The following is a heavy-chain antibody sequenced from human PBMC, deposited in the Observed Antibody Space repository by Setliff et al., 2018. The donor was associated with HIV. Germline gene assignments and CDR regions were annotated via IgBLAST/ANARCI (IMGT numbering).Heavy chain of an antibody. CDR3: ARGMDYYDTSGYYQYYFDC. V-gene: IGHV1-2*04. CDR1: GYSFTDYY. D-gene: IGHD3-22*01. J-gene: IGHJ4*02. CDR2: INPKSDGT. Sequence: ASVKVSCKASGYSFTDYYIHWVRQAPGQRLEWMGWINPKSDGTNYAQKFQGWITMTRDTSISTAYMELSRLRSDDTAVYDCARGMDYYDTSGYYQYYFDCWGQGTLVTVSS.